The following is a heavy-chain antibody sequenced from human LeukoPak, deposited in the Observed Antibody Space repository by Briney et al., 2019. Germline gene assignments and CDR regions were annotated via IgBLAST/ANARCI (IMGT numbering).Heavy chain of an antibody. CDR1: GFTFDDYA. V-gene: IGHV3-30*02. CDR3: ATYVPQDPEQDQ. CDR2: IRYDGSNK. J-gene: IGHJ4*02. Sequence: PGGSLRLSCAASGFTFDDYAMHWVRQAPGKGLEWVAFIRYDGSNKYYADSVKGRFTISRDNSKNTLYLQMNSLRAEDTAVYYCATYVPQDPEQDQWGQGTLVTVSS. D-gene: IGHD1/OR15-1a*01.